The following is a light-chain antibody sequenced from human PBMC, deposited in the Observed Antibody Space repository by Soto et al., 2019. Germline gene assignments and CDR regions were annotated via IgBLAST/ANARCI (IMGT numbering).Light chain of an antibody. CDR1: SSDVGGYNY. Sequence: QSVLTQPRSVSGSPGQSVTISCTGTSSDVGGYNYVSWYQQHPGKAPKLMIYDVSKRPSGVPDRFSGSKSGNTASLTISGLQAEDEADYYCSSNAGSYVFGGGTQLTVL. CDR3: SSNAGSYV. CDR2: DVS. V-gene: IGLV2-11*01. J-gene: IGLJ2*01.